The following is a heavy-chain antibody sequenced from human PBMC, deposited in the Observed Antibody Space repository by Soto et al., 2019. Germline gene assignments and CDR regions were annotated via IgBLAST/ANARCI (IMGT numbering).Heavy chain of an antibody. D-gene: IGHD3-9*01. CDR2: FDPKDGLP. CDR1: GHKVTELS. J-gene: IGHJ4*02. CDR3: ATVVGLGRYYFDV. Sequence: ASVKVSCKVSGHKVTELSIYWMRQSPGTGLECMGGFDPKDGLPVYAQNFEGRVTMTEDASTDTAFLEVENLRSEDTAVYFCATVVGLGRYYFDVWWQGPLVTGSS. V-gene: IGHV1-24*01.